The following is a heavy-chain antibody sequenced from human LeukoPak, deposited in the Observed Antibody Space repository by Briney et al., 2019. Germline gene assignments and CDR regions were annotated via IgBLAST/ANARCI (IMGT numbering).Heavy chain of an antibody. CDR3: ARHRVERYFIGPPDDAFDI. D-gene: IGHD3-9*01. CDR1: GGSISSYY. CDR2: IYYSGST. V-gene: IGHV4-59*08. J-gene: IGHJ3*02. Sequence: PSETLSLTCTVSGGSISSYYWSWIRQPPGKGLEWIGYIYYSGSTNYNPSLKSRVTISVDTSKNQFSLKLSSVTAADTAVYYCARHRVERYFIGPPDDAFDIWGQGTMVTVSS.